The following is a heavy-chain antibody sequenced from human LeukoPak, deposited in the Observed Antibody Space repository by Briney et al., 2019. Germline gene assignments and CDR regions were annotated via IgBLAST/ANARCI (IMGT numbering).Heavy chain of an antibody. CDR2: IDGNGGST. CDR1: GFTFSSYV. CDR3: AKDGRDWGSYFDY. J-gene: IGHJ4*02. D-gene: IGHD2-21*02. V-gene: IGHV3-23*01. Sequence: GGSLRLSCAASGFTFSSYVMNWVRQAPGKGLEWVSSIDGNGGSTHYADSVRGRFTIPRDNSKNTLYLQMNSLRAEDTALYYCAKDGRDWGSYFDYWGQGILVTVSS.